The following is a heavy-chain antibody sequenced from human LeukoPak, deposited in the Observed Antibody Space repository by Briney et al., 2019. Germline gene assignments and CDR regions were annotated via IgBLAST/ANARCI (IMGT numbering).Heavy chain of an antibody. Sequence: SETLSLTCTVSGGSMRGYYWSWIRQPPGMGLEWIGYIYYSGSTNYNPSLKSRVTISIDTSKNQLSLNLTSVTAADTAAYYCARAAYYYDSMGVWGQGTTVTVSS. D-gene: IGHD6-25*01. CDR3: ARAAYYYDSMGV. CDR2: IYYSGST. V-gene: IGHV4-59*08. J-gene: IGHJ6*02. CDR1: GGSMRGYY.